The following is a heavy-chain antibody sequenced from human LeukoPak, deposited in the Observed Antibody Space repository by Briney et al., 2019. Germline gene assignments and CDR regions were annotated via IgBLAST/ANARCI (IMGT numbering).Heavy chain of an antibody. V-gene: IGHV4-39*01. CDR2: IYYSATSYYSGTS. CDR3: ARQEGSTWEYNWFDP. Sequence: SETLSLTCTVSGGSISRSDYYWGWIRQPPGKGLEWIGTIYYSATSYYSGTSYFNPSLKSRVTISVDTPKNQFSLKLSSVTAADTALYCARQEGSTWEYNWFDPWGQGTLVTVSS. J-gene: IGHJ5*02. D-gene: IGHD6-13*01. CDR1: GGSISRSDYY.